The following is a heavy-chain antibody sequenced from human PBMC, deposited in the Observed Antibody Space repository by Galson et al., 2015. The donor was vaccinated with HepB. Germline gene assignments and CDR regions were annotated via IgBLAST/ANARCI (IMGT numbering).Heavy chain of an antibody. V-gene: IGHV3-33*01. CDR2: IWYDGSNK. CDR3: AAWGHVDRRLGGYYGMDV. Sequence: SLRLSCAASGFTFSSYGMYWVRQAPGKGLEWVAVIWYDGSNKYYADSVKGRFTISRDNSKNTLYLQMNSLRAEDTAVYYCAAWGHVDRRLGGYYGMDVWGQGTTVTVSS. D-gene: IGHD3-16*01. CDR1: GFTFSSYG. J-gene: IGHJ6*02.